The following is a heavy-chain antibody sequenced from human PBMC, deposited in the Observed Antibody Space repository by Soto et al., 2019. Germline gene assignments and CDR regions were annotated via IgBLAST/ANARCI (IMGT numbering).Heavy chain of an antibody. J-gene: IGHJ6*02. Sequence: PGGSLRLSCAASGFTFSSYAMSWVRQAPGKGLEWVSAISGSGGSTYYADSVKGRFTISRDNSKNTLYLQMNSLRAEDTAVYYCAKRWGDALYYYYGMDVWGQGTTVTVSS. CDR3: AKRWGDALYYYYGMDV. CDR1: GFTFSSYA. CDR2: ISGSGGST. V-gene: IGHV3-23*01. D-gene: IGHD3-16*01.